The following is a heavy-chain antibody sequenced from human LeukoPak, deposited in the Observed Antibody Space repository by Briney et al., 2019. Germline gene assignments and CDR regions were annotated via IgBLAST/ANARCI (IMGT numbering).Heavy chain of an antibody. V-gene: IGHV3-23*01. D-gene: IGHD6-19*01. CDR3: AKGIYSGGWSCFDY. CDR1: GFTFSKSA. Sequence: GSLRLSCAASGFTFSKSAMSWVRQAPGQGLEWVSTLSGSGITTYYADSVTGRFTISRDNSKNTLCLQMNSLRAEDTAVYYCAKGIYSGGWSCFDYWGHGTLVTVSS. J-gene: IGHJ4*01. CDR2: LSGSGITT.